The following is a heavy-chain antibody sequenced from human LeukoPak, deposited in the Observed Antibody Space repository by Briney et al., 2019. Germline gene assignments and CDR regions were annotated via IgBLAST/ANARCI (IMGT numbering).Heavy chain of an antibody. D-gene: IGHD4-17*01. J-gene: IGHJ4*02. CDR3: AKDDDYGDLYYFDY. V-gene: IGHV3-23*01. CDR2: ISGSGGST. CDR1: GFTFSSYA. Sequence: GGSLRLSCAASGFTFSSYAMSWVRQAPGKGLEWVSAISGSGGSTYYADYVKGRFTISRDNSKNTLYLQMNSLRAEDTAVYYCAKDDDYGDLYYFDYWGQGTLVTVSS.